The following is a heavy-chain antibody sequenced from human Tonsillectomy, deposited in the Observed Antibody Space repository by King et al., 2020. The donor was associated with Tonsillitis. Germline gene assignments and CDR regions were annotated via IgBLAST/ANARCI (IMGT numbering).Heavy chain of an antibody. CDR1: GYTFTSYY. D-gene: IGHD6-13*01. CDR3: ASLRAAAHWFDP. CDR2: INPSGGST. J-gene: IGHJ5*02. Sequence: QLVQSGAEVKKPGASVKVSCKASGYTFTSYYMHWVRQAPGQGLEWMGIINPSGGSTSYAQKFQGRVTMTRDTSTSTVYTELSSLRSEDTAVYYCASLRAAAHWFDPWGQGTLVTVSS. V-gene: IGHV1-46*03.